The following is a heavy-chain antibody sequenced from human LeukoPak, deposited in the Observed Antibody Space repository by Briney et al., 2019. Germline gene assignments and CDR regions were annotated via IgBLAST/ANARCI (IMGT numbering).Heavy chain of an antibody. J-gene: IGHJ4*02. V-gene: IGHV1-18*01. Sequence: VSVKVSCKASGYTFSSYGISWVRQAPGQGLEWMGWISAYNGNTNYAQKLQGRVTMTTDTSTSTAYMELRSLRSDDTAVYYCARVSIPYSSSSEFDYWGQGTLVTVSS. CDR1: GYTFSSYG. D-gene: IGHD6-6*01. CDR2: ISAYNGNT. CDR3: ARVSIPYSSSSEFDY.